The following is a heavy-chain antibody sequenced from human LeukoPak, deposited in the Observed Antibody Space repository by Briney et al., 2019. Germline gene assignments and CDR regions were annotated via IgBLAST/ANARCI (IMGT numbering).Heavy chain of an antibody. D-gene: IGHD3-22*01. CDR3: AYYDSSGYYFYFDY. V-gene: IGHV3-30*02. Sequence: PGGSLRLSCAASGFTFSSYGMHWVRQAPGKGLEWVAFIRYDGSNKYYADSVKGRFAISRDNSKNTLYLQMNSLRAEDTAVYYCAYYDSSGYYFYFDYWGQGTLVTVSS. CDR1: GFTFSSYG. J-gene: IGHJ4*02. CDR2: IRYDGSNK.